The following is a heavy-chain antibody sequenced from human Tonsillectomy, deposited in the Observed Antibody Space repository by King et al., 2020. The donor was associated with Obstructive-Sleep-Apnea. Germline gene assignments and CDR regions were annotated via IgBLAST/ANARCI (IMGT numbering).Heavy chain of an antibody. CDR2: IYHSGSS. CDR1: NYSISSAYY. V-gene: IGHV4-38-2*02. D-gene: IGHD3-9*01. J-gene: IGHJ4*02. Sequence: VQLQESGPGLVKPSETLSLTCTVSNYSISSAYYWGWIRQPPGQGLEWLGSIYHSGSSYYNPSLKSRVTILVDTSKNQFSLKLNSVTAADTAMYYCARAPNWCILTGYYRYFDYWGQGTLVTVSS. CDR3: ARAPNWCILTGYYRYFDY.